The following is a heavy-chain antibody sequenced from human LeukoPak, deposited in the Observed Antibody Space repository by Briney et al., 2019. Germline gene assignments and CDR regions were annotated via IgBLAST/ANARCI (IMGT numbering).Heavy chain of an antibody. Sequence: ASVKVSCKASGGTFSSYAISWVRQAPGQGLEWMGGIIPIFGTASYAQKFQGRVTITADESTSTAYMELSSLRSEDTAVYYCARLGGATQAFDYWGQGTLVTVSS. V-gene: IGHV1-69*01. CDR2: IIPIFGTA. CDR1: GGTFSSYA. J-gene: IGHJ4*02. CDR3: ARLGGATQAFDY. D-gene: IGHD1-26*01.